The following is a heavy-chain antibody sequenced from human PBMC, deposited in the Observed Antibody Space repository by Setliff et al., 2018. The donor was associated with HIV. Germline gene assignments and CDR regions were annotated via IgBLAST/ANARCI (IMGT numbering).Heavy chain of an antibody. CDR3: ARGRSVSVDTAMVRGLGGDY. Sequence: GGSLRLSCAASGFNFKNFPIHWIRQAPGKGLEWVSYISSSGSLIYYADPVKGRFTISRDNAKNSLYLQMNSLRAEDTAMYYCARGRSVSVDTAMVRGLGGDYWGQGTLVTVSS. J-gene: IGHJ4*02. V-gene: IGHV3-48*01. D-gene: IGHD5-18*01. CDR1: GFNFKNFP. CDR2: ISSSGSLI.